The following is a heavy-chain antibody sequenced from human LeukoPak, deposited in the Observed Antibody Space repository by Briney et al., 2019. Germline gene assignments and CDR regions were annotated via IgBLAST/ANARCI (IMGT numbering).Heavy chain of an antibody. V-gene: IGHV4-39*01. CDR2: IYYSGNT. D-gene: IGHD3-16*01. J-gene: IGHJ6*03. Sequence: PSETLSLTCTVSGVSISSSNSYWGWIRQPPGKGLEWIGSIYYSGNTYYNASLKSQVSISIDTSKNQFSLRLTSVTAADTAVYYCASLGGHSYYYYYMDVWGKGTTVTISS. CDR3: ASLGGHSYYYYYMDV. CDR1: GVSISSSNSY.